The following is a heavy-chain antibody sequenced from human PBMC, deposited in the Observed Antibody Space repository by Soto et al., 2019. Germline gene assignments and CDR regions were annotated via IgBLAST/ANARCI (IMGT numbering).Heavy chain of an antibody. J-gene: IGHJ5*02. CDR1: GGSISSSSYY. V-gene: IGHV4-39*01. CDR2: IYYSGST. D-gene: IGHD4-17*01. Sequence: PSETLSLTCTVSGGSISSSSYYWGWIRQPPGKGLEWIGSIYYSGSTYYNPSLKSRVTISVDTSKNQFSLKLSSVTAADTAVYYCARHSPTENWFAPWGQGTLVTLSS. CDR3: ARHSPTENWFAP.